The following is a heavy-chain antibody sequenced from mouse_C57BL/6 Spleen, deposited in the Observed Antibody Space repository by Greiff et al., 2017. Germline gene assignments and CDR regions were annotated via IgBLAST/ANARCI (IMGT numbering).Heavy chain of an antibody. D-gene: IGHD2-3*01. V-gene: IGHV1-7*01. J-gene: IGHJ3*01. CDR1: GYTFTSYW. CDR2: INPSSGYT. CDR3: ARVRLDVGYAWFAY. Sequence: LQESGAELAKPGASVKLSCKASGYTFTSYWMHWVKQRPGQGLEWIGYINPSSGYTKYNQKFKDQATLTADKSSSTAYMQLSSLTYEDSAVYYCARVRLDVGYAWFAYWGQGTLVTVSA.